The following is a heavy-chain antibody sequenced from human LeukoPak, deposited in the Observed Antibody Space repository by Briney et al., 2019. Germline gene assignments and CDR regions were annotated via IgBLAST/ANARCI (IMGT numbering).Heavy chain of an antibody. CDR2: IYYSGST. CDR3: ARDRTYYYDSSGPFDAFDI. J-gene: IGHJ3*02. CDR1: GGSISSYY. Sequence: PSETLSLTCTVSGGSISSYYWSWIRQPPGKGLEWIGYIYYSGSTNYNPSLKSRVTISVDTSKNQFSLELSSVTAADTAVYYCARDRTYYYDSSGPFDAFDIWGQGTMVTVSS. D-gene: IGHD3-22*01. V-gene: IGHV4-59*01.